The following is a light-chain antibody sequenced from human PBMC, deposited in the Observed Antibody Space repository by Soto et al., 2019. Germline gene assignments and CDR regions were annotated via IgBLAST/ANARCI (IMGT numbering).Light chain of an antibody. V-gene: IGKV3-20*01. CDR3: QQYSSSPRT. CDR1: QSVGSD. CDR2: DAS. J-gene: IGKJ1*01. Sequence: EIVMTQSPATPSVSPGERATLPCRASQSVGSDLAWYQQKPGQAPRLLIYDASNRATGIPDRFSGSGSGTDFTLTISRLEPEDFAVYYCQQYSSSPRTFGQGTKVDIK.